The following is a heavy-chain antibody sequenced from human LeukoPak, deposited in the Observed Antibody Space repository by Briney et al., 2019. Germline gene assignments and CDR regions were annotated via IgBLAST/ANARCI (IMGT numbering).Heavy chain of an antibody. D-gene: IGHD1-26*01. V-gene: IGHV4-59*01. Sequence: PSETLSLTCTVSGGSISSYYWGWIRQPPGKGLEWIGYIYYSGSTNYNPSLKSRVTISVDTSKNQFSLKLSSVTAGDTAVYYCARDLTPKPLELPSPDIWGQGTMATVSS. J-gene: IGHJ3*02. CDR3: ARDLTPKPLELPSPDI. CDR2: IYYSGST. CDR1: GGSISSYY.